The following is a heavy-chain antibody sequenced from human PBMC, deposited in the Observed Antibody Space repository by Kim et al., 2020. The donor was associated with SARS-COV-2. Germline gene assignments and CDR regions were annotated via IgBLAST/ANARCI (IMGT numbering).Heavy chain of an antibody. CDR3: TRAQYGGYAY. J-gene: IGHJ4*02. CDR1: GDSVSINSAT. D-gene: IGHD5-12*01. V-gene: IGHV6-1*01. Sequence: SQILSLTCAISGDSVSINSATWNWIRQPPSRGLEWLGRTYYRSKWTNEYALYVKSRLTINPDTSKNQFSLHLNSVTPEDTAMYYCTRAQYGGYAYWGQGTLVTVSS. CDR2: TYYRSKWTN.